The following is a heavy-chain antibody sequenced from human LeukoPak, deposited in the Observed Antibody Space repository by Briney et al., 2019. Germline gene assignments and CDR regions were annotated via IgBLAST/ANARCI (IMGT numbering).Heavy chain of an antibody. V-gene: IGHV3-66*04. CDR2: IYSGGST. J-gene: IGHJ4*02. CDR1: GFTVSSNY. Sequence: GGSLRLSCAASGFTVSSNYMSWVRQAPGKGLEWVSVIYSGGSTYYADSVKGRFTISRDNSKNTLYLQMNSLRAEDTAVYYCASQHLYGYCDYWGQGTLVTVSS. D-gene: IGHD3-10*01. CDR3: ASQHLYGYCDY.